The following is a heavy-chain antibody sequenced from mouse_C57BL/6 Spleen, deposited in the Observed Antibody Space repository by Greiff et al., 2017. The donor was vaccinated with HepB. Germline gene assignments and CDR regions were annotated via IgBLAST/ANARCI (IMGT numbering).Heavy chain of an antibody. D-gene: IGHD1-1*01. J-gene: IGHJ2*01. CDR2: IDPSDSET. CDR3: ARGDYGSSPYFDY. Sequence: QVHVKQPGAELVRPGSSVKLSCKASGYTFTSYWMHWVKQRPIQGLEWIGNIDPSDSETHYNQKFKDKATLTVDKSSSTAYMQLSSLTSEDSAVYYCARGDYGSSPYFDYWGQGTTLTVSS. CDR1: GYTFTSYW. V-gene: IGHV1-52*01.